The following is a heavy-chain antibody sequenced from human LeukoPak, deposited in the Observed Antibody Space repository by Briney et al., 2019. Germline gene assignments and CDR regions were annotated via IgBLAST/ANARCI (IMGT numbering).Heavy chain of an antibody. D-gene: IGHD3-9*01. CDR3: ARDYDISTGYYYMDF. Sequence: PSETLSLTCTVSGGSISSYYWSWIRQPAGKGLEWIGRIYTSGSTNYNPSLKSRVTISVDKSKNQFSLKLSSVTAADTAVYYCARDYDISTGYYYMDFRGKGTTVTVSS. CDR1: GGSISSYY. V-gene: IGHV4-4*07. CDR2: IYTSGST. J-gene: IGHJ6*03.